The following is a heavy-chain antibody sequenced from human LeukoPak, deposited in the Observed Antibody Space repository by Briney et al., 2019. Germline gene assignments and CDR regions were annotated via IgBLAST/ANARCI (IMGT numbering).Heavy chain of an antibody. CDR2: IYSGGST. CDR1: GYSISSGYY. V-gene: IGHV3-53*01. Sequence: PSETLSLTCTVSGYSISSGYYWGWIRQPPGKGLEWVSVIYSGGSTYYADSVKGRFTISRDNSKNTLYLQMNSLRAEDTAVYYCARTFDYWGQGTLVTVSS. CDR3: ARTFDY. J-gene: IGHJ4*02.